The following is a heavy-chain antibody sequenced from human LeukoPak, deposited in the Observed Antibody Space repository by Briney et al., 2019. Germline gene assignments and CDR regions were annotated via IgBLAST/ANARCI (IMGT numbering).Heavy chain of an antibody. V-gene: IGHV4-34*01. CDR3: ARGPYSGYGRFDY. CDR2: INHSGST. CDR1: DGSFNDYC. J-gene: IGHJ4*02. Sequence: SETLSLTCGVYDGSFNDYCWSWIRQPPGKGLEWIGEINHSGSTNYNPSLKSRVTISVGTSKNQFSLKLSSVTAADTAVYYCARGPYSGYGRFDYWGQGTLVTVSS. D-gene: IGHD5-12*01.